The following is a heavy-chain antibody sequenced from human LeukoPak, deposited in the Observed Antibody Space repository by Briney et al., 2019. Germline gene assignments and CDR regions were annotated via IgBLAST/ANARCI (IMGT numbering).Heavy chain of an antibody. CDR1: DFSFITYA. Sequence: PGGSLRLSCAASDFSFITYAMSWVRQAPGKGLEWVSTISGGGDATYYADSVKGRFTISRDNSKNTLYLQMNSLRAEDTAVYYCATDSSPDYWGQGTLVTVSS. D-gene: IGHD6-13*01. CDR3: ATDSSPDY. CDR2: ISGGGDAT. V-gene: IGHV3-23*01. J-gene: IGHJ4*02.